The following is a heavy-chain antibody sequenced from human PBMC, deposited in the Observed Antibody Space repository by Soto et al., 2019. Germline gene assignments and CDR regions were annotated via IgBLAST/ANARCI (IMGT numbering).Heavy chain of an antibody. CDR2: LDSGGNT. V-gene: IGHV3-53*01. CDR3: GVGIYGSGREPLYYFNY. Sequence: GGSLRLSCAASGISVSNNYMNWVRQAPGKGLEWVSVLDSGGNTYYADSVKGRFTISRDNSKNTLYLQMNSLRAEDTAVYYCGVGIYGSGREPLYYFNYRGQGTLVTVSS. D-gene: IGHD3-10*01. J-gene: IGHJ4*02. CDR1: GISVSNNY.